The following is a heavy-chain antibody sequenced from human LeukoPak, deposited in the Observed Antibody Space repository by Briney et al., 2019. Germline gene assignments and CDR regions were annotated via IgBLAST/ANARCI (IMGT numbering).Heavy chain of an antibody. Sequence: GRSLRLSCAASGFTFSSYAMSWVRQAPGKGLEWVSAISGSGGSTYYADSVKGRFTISRDNSKNTLYLQMNSLRAEDTAVYYCAPPPSSGWYNDYGMDVWGQGTTVTVSS. J-gene: IGHJ6*02. CDR1: GFTFSSYA. D-gene: IGHD6-19*01. V-gene: IGHV3-23*01. CDR2: ISGSGGST. CDR3: APPPSSGWYNDYGMDV.